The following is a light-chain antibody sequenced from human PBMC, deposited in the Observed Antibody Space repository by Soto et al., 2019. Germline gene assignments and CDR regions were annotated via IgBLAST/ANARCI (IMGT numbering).Light chain of an antibody. Sequence: QSVLTQPASVSESPGQSVTISCTGTSSDVGGYKYVSWYQQHPGKAPKFLIYEVSNRPSGVSSRFSGSKSGNTASLTISGLQAEDEADYYCTSKTSTSPYVFGTGTKVTVL. V-gene: IGLV2-14*01. CDR2: EVS. CDR3: TSKTSTSPYV. CDR1: SSDVGGYKY. J-gene: IGLJ1*01.